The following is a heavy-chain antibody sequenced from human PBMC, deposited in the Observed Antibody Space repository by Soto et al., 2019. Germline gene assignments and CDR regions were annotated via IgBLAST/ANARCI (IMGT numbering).Heavy chain of an antibody. CDR3: ARNPNFAVVNQPDY. V-gene: IGHV1-18*04. Sequence: ASVEVSCKASGYTFTSYGISWVRQAPGQGLEWMGWISAYNGNTNYAQKLQGRVTMTTDTSTSTAYMELRSLRSDDTAVYYCARNPNFAVVNQPDYWGQGTMVTVSS. CDR2: ISAYNGNT. D-gene: IGHD3-3*01. J-gene: IGHJ4*02. CDR1: GYTFTSYG.